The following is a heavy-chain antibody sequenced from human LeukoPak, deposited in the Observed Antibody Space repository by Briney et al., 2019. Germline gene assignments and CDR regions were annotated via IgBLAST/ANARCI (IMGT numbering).Heavy chain of an antibody. J-gene: IGHJ4*02. CDR2: ISYNGRSI. Sequence: GGSPRLSCAPSGFTFSDYYMSWIRQAPGEGLEWLSYISYNGRSIYYADSVKCRFTISRDNAKNSLYLQMNSLRAEDTAVYYCARAAHYYDTWGQGTLVTVSS. V-gene: IGHV3-11*04. CDR3: ARAAHYYDT. CDR1: GFTFSDYY. D-gene: IGHD3-22*01.